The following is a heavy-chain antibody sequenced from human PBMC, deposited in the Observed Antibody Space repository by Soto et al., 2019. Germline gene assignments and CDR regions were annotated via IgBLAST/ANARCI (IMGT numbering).Heavy chain of an antibody. Sequence: GASVKVSCKAPGGTFSSYAITWVRQAPGQGLEWMGGTIPILSTADYPQKFQDRVTITADESSSTAYMELSSLRPDDTAVYYCARVRHCIGNRCADYYGVDVWGQGTTVTVSS. CDR1: GGTFSSYA. CDR2: TIPILSTA. D-gene: IGHD2-15*01. CDR3: ARVRHCIGNRCADYYGVDV. V-gene: IGHV1-69*13. J-gene: IGHJ6*02.